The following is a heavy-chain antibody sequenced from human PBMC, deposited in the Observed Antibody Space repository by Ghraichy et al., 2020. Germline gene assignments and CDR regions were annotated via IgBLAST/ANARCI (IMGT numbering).Heavy chain of an antibody. CDR2: ISSDGSST. V-gene: IGHV3-74*01. J-gene: IGHJ6*02. Sequence: GGSLRLSCAASGFTFSSYWMHWVRQAPGKGLVSVSRISSDGSSTSYADSVKGRFTISRDNAKNTLYLQMNSLRVEDTAVYYCARDFLSYGMDVWGQGTTVTVSS. CDR3: ARDFLSYGMDV. CDR1: GFTFSSYW.